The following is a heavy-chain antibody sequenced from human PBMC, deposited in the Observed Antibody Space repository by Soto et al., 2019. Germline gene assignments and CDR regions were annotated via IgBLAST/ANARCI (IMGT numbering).Heavy chain of an antibody. Sequence: PVGSLRLSCASSVFTFGNFVMRCVRQTPGKWLEWVSTFTETGDDPYYTDSVKGRFTISRDNSKNTLYLQMTSLRAEDTALYYCTKASSDRKHMEVWGPGTTVNGSS. CDR1: VFTFGNFV. CDR3: TKASSDRKHMEV. J-gene: IGHJ6*01. V-gene: IGHV3-23*01. CDR2: FTETGDDP.